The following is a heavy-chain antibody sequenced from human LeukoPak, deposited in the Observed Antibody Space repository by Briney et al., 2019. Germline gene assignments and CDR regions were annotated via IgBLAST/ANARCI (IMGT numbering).Heavy chain of an antibody. D-gene: IGHD2-21*02. CDR3: ARELLSLDY. Sequence: GGSLRLSCAASGFTFSSYAMHWVRQAPGKGLEWVAVISYDGSNKYYADSVKGRFTISRDNSKNTLYLQMNSLRAEDTAVYYSARELLSLDYWGQGTLVTVSS. V-gene: IGHV3-30*04. CDR1: GFTFSSYA. J-gene: IGHJ4*02. CDR2: ISYDGSNK.